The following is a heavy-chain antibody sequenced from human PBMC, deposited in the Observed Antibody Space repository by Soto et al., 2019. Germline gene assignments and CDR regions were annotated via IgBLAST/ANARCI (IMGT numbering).Heavy chain of an antibody. CDR2: IYYSGST. V-gene: IGHV4-59*01. CDR1: GGSISSYY. J-gene: IGHJ6*02. CDR3: ARDQNWKGYCGMDV. Sequence: SETLSLTCTVSGGSISSYYWSWIRQPPGKGLEWIGYIYYSGSTNYNPSLKSRVTISVDTSKNQFSLKLSSVTAADTAVYYCARDQNWKGYCGMDVWGQGTTVTVSS. D-gene: IGHD1-1*01.